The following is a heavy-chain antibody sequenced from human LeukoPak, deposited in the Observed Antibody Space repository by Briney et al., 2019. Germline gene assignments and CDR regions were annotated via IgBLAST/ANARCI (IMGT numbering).Heavy chain of an antibody. CDR1: GYSISSGYY. CDR3: ARRVYTSSWYFDY. Sequence: SEXXXLTCAVSGYSISSGYYWGWIRQPPGKGLEWIGSIFHSGITYYNPSLKRRLTISVDTSKNQFSLKLSSVTAADTSVYYCARRVYTSSWYFDYWGQGTLVTVSS. V-gene: IGHV4-38-2*01. D-gene: IGHD6-13*01. J-gene: IGHJ4*02. CDR2: IFHSGIT.